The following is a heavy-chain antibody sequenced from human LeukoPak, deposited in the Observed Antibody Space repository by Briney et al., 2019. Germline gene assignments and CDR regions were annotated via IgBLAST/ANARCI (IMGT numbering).Heavy chain of an antibody. CDR1: GYTFTSYY. Sequence: ASVKVSCKASGYTFTSYYMHWVRQAPGQGLEWMGIINPSGGSTSYAQKFQGRVTMTRDTSTSTVYMELSSLRSEDTAVYYCARDWASSSWYGIGGYFDYWGQGTLATVPS. CDR2: INPSGGST. D-gene: IGHD6-13*01. V-gene: IGHV1-46*01. CDR3: ARDWASSSWYGIGGYFDY. J-gene: IGHJ4*02.